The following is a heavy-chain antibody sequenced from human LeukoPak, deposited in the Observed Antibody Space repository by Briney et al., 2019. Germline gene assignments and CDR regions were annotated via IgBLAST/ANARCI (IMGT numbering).Heavy chain of an antibody. D-gene: IGHD1-1*01. CDR1: GYTFSNYY. CDR2: INPKSGGT. J-gene: IGHJ4*02. V-gene: IGHV1-2*02. Sequence: ASVKVSCKASGYTFSNYYMNWVRQTPGQGLEWMGWINPKSGGTNYAQKFQGRVTMTSDTSTSTAYLEVSRLRGDDTAMYYCVRDDLGSLSDPTDPYREYWGEGTLVTVS. CDR3: VRDDLGSLSDPTDPYREY.